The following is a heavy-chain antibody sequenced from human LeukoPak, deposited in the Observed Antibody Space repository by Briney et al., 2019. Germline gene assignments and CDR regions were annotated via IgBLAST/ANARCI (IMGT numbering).Heavy chain of an antibody. CDR2: IWYDGSNK. CDR1: GFTFSSYG. D-gene: IGHD3-10*01. CDR3: ARGDYYGSGSYYPIDY. J-gene: IGHJ4*02. V-gene: IGHV3-33*01. Sequence: GGSLRLSCAASGFTFSSYGMRWVRQAPGKGLEWVAVIWYDGSNKYYADSVKGRFTISRDNSKNTLYLQMNSLRAEDTAVYYCARGDYYGSGSYYPIDYWGQGTLVTVSS.